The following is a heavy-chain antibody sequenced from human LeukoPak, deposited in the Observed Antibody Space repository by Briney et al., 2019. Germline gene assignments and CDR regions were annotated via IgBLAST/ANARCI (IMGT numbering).Heavy chain of an antibody. Sequence: GESLKISCKGSGYSFTSYWVGWVRQMPGKGLEWMGIIYPGDSDTRYSPSFQGQVTISADKSISTAYLQWSSLKASDTAMYYCARRYYYDSSGYYAFDYWGQGTLVTVSS. CDR3: ARRYYYDSSGYYAFDY. CDR1: GYSFTSYW. V-gene: IGHV5-51*01. J-gene: IGHJ4*02. D-gene: IGHD3-22*01. CDR2: IYPGDSDT.